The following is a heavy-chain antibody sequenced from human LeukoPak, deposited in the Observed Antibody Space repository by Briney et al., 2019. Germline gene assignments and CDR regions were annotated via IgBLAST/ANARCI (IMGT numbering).Heavy chain of an antibody. CDR2: ISSSSRSV. CDR1: GFTLNDYY. Sequence: PGRSLRLSCAGSGFTLNDYYVNWLRQAPGKGLEWIAYISSSSRSVNYADSVKGRFTLSRDYAKNSVNLDMTSLRGEDTAIYYCARMHNTIYWGQGVLVTVSS. CDR3: ARMHNTIY. J-gene: IGHJ4*02. D-gene: IGHD5-24*01. V-gene: IGHV3-11*04.